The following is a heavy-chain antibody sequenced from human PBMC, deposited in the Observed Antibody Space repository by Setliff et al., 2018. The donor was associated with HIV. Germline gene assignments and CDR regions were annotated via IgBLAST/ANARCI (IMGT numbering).Heavy chain of an antibody. V-gene: IGHV4-39*01. D-gene: IGHD4-17*01. CDR1: GGSITSSTYY. J-gene: IGHJ4*02. Sequence: ASETLSLTCTVSGGSITSSTYYWGWIRQPPGKGLEYIGSISHGSTYYTPSLDSRVTISVDTSKNQFSLKLTSVTAADTAIYYCASFLVTTVTNQDYWGQGTPVTVSS. CDR3: ASFLVTTVTNQDY. CDR2: ISHGST.